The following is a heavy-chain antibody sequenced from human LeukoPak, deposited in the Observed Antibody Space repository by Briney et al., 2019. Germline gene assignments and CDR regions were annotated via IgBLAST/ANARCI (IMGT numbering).Heavy chain of an antibody. CDR2: IIPIFGTA. CDR1: GGTFSSYG. CDR3: SRLNEDSNSSRYYGMDV. J-gene: IGHJ6*02. V-gene: IGHV1-69*13. D-gene: IGHD4-23*01. Sequence: ASVKVSCKASGGTFSSYGISWVRQAPGQGLEWMGGIIPIFGTANYAQKFQGRVTITADESTSTAYMELSSLRSEDTAVYYCSRLNEDSNSSRYYGMDVLGQGTTVTVSS.